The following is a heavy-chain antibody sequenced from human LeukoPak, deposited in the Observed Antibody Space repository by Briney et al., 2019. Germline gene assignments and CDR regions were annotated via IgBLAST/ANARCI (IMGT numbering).Heavy chain of an antibody. CDR1: GFSFSSYG. Sequence: GRSLRLSCAASGFSFSSYGMHWVRPGPGKGLEWVAVISYDGNNKYYADSVKGRFAISRDHSKNTLYLQMNSLRAEDTAVSYDSSGYLGVDYWGQGTLVTVSS. V-gene: IGHV3-30*03. D-gene: IGHD3-22*01. J-gene: IGHJ4*02. CDR3: SSGYLGVDY. CDR2: ISYDGNNK.